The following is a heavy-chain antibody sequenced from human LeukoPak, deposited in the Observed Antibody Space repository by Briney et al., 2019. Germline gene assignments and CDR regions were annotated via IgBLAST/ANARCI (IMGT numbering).Heavy chain of an antibody. CDR2: ISSSSSYI. CDR1: GFTFSSHS. Sequence: GGSLRPSCAASGFTFSSHSMNWVRRAPGKGLEWVSSISSSSSYIYYADSVKGRFTISRDNAKNSLYLQMNSLRAEDTAVYYCARDKVATSPYYYYGMDVWGQGTTVTVSS. J-gene: IGHJ6*02. CDR3: ARDKVATSPYYYYGMDV. V-gene: IGHV3-21*01. D-gene: IGHD1-26*01.